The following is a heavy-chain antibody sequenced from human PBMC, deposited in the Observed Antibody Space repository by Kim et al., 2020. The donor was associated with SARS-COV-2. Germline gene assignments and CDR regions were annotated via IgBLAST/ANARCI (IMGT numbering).Heavy chain of an antibody. V-gene: IGHV3-23*01. Sequence: GGSLRLSCAASGFTFSTSAMFWVRQAPGKGLEWVSAISGDSAGTSYADSVKGRFTISRDNSKNTLYLQMNTLGVEDTAIYYCAKKPRYYYGMDVWGQGTTVIGSS. CDR2: ISGDSAGT. J-gene: IGHJ6*02. CDR1: GFTFSTSA. CDR3: AKKPRYYYGMDV.